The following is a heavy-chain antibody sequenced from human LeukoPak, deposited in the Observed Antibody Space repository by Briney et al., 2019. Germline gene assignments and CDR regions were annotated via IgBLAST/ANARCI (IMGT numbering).Heavy chain of an antibody. V-gene: IGHV3-30*18. Sequence: QPGGSLRLSCAASGFTFSSYGMHWVRQAPGKGLEWVAVISYDGSNKYYADSVKGRFTTSRDNSKNTLYLQMNSLRAEDTAVYYCAKDDSGSSFTFDYWGQGTLVTVSS. CDR3: AKDDSGSSFTFDY. D-gene: IGHD1-26*01. CDR1: GFTFSSYG. CDR2: ISYDGSNK. J-gene: IGHJ4*02.